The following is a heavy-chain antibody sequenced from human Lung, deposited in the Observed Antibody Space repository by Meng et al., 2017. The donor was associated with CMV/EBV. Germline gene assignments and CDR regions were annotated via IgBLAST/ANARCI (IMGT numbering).Heavy chain of an antibody. J-gene: IGHJ4*02. Sequence: ASVKVSCKASGYTFTGYYMHWVRQAPGQGLEWMGWINPYTGGTNYPKKFQGRVTITRDTSISTAYMDLSRLRSDDTAVYYCARVYYDTSGSSHYFDFWGQGTMVTVSS. CDR2: INPYTGGT. V-gene: IGHV1-2*02. CDR3: ARVYYDTSGSSHYFDF. CDR1: GYTFTGYY. D-gene: IGHD3-22*01.